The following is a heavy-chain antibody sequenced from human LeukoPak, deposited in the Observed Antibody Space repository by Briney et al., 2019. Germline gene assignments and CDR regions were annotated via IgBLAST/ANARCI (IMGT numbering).Heavy chain of an antibody. CDR3: AKEFLYGSGSYHYYYYYGMDV. V-gene: IGHV3-30*18. D-gene: IGHD3-10*01. J-gene: IGHJ6*02. CDR2: ISYDGSNK. Sequence: PGGSLRLSCAASGFTFSSYGMHWVRQAPGKGLEWVAVISYDGSNKYYADSVKGRFTISRDNSKNTLYLQMNSPRAEDTAVYYCAKEFLYGSGSYHYYYYYGMDVWGQGTTVTVSS. CDR1: GFTFSSYG.